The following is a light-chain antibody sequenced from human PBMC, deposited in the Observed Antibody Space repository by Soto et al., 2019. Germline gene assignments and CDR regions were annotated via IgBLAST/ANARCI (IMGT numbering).Light chain of an antibody. CDR3: RERSNWPPIT. J-gene: IGKJ5*01. CDR1: QSVSSY. CDR2: DAS. V-gene: IGKV3-11*01. Sequence: EIVLTQSPATLSLSPGERATLSCRASQSVSSYLAWYQQKPGQAPRLLIYDASNRATGIPARFSGSGSGTAFTLTIGSLEPEDFGVYYCRERSNWPPITFGQGTRLEIK.